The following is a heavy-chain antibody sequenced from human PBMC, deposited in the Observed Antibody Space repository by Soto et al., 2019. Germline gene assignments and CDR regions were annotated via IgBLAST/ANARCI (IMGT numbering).Heavy chain of an antibody. D-gene: IGHD6-13*01. CDR2: ISGSGGST. Sequence: VQLLESGGGLVQPGGSLRLSCAASGFTFSSYAMSWVRQAPGKGLEWVSAISGSGGSTYYADSVKGRFTISRDNSKNTLYLQMNSLRAEDTAVYYCAKDLRIAAAGTGYYYYGMDVWGQGTTVTVSS. V-gene: IGHV3-23*01. J-gene: IGHJ6*02. CDR3: AKDLRIAAAGTGYYYYGMDV. CDR1: GFTFSSYA.